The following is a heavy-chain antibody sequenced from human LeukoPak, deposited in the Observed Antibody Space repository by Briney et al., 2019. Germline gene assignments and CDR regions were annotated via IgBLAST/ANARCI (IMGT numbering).Heavy chain of an antibody. CDR3: AMGAQAFYFDY. J-gene: IGHJ4*02. CDR2: INPNSGGT. V-gene: IGHV1-2*02. D-gene: IGHD3-16*01. CDR1: GYTFTGYY. Sequence: ASVKVSCKASGYTFTGYYMHWVRQAPGQGLEWMGWINPNSGGTNYAQKFQGRVTMTRDTSTSTAYMELRSLRSDDTAVYYCAMGAQAFYFDYWGQGTLVTVSS.